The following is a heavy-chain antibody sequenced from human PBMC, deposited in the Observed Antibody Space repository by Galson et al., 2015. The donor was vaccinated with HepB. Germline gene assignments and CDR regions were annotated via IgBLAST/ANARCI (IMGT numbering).Heavy chain of an antibody. CDR2: ITINGDRT. CDR1: GFTLSTYA. CDR3: VELAVVTAATFDI. J-gene: IGHJ2*01. D-gene: IGHD2-21*02. Sequence: SLRLSCAASGFTLSTYAMHWVRQAPGKGLEHVSAITINGDRTYYADSVKGRFTISRDNSKNTLYLQMSSVRAEDTAVYYCVELAVVTAATFDIWGRGTLVTVSS. V-gene: IGHV3-64D*06.